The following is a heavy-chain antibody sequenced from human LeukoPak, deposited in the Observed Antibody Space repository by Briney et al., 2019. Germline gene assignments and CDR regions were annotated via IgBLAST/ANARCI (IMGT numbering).Heavy chain of an antibody. V-gene: IGHV3-23*01. CDR2: ISGSDGFT. CDR1: GFTFGNCA. D-gene: IGHD2-15*01. Sequence: QPGGSLRLSCAASGFTFGNCAMSWVRQAPGKGLEWVSSISGSDGFTYYADSVKGRFTISRDNSRNTLYLQMNSLRAEDTAVYFCAKGGVVVVTASDSWGQGTLVTVSS. CDR3: AKGGVVVVTASDS. J-gene: IGHJ4*02.